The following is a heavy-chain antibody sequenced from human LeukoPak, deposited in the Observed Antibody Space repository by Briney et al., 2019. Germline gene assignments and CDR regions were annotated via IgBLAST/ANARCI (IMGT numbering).Heavy chain of an antibody. CDR2: ISAYYGNT. D-gene: IGHD6-25*01. J-gene: IGHJ5*02. Sequence: ASVNLSFNGSGYTLTSNRNTWGRHGPGPGNGLEGWISAYYGNTNYAQKLQGRVTMTTDTSTSTAYMELRSLRSDDTAVYYCARDRSAARGASWFDPWGQGTLVTVSS. V-gene: IGHV1-18*01. CDR3: ARDRSAARGASWFDP. CDR1: GYTLTSNR.